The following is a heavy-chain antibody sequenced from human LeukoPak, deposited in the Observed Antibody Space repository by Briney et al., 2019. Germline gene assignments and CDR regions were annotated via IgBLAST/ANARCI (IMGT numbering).Heavy chain of an antibody. CDR3: ARYRNEALFAFDI. V-gene: IGHV4-59*01. D-gene: IGHD1-14*01. J-gene: IGHJ3*02. CDR2: IYYSGNT. Sequence: KPSETLSLTCSVSGDSISNYYWSWIRQPPGKGQEWIGYIYYSGNTDYNPSLKSRVTISVDTSKNQFSLRLNSVTAADTAVYYCARYRNEALFAFDIWGQGTMVTVSS. CDR1: GDSISNYY.